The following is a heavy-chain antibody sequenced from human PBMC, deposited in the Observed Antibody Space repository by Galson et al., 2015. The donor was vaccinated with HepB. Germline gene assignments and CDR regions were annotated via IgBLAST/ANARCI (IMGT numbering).Heavy chain of an antibody. CDR3: ARAPVSSSYRPYYFDY. CDR2: ISSSGSTI. D-gene: IGHD6-13*01. J-gene: IGHJ4*02. Sequence: SLRLSCAASGFTFSDYYMSWIRQAPGKGLEWVSYISSSGSTIYYADSVKGRFTISRDNAKNSLYLQMNSLRAEDTAVYYCARAPVSSSYRPYYFDYWGQGTLVTVSS. V-gene: IGHV3-11*01. CDR1: GFTFSDYY.